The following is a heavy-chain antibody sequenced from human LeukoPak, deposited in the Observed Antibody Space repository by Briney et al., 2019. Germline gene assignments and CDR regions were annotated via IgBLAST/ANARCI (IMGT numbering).Heavy chain of an antibody. D-gene: IGHD3-3*01. CDR3: AKDFGAVFGDY. J-gene: IGHJ4*02. V-gene: IGHV3-23*01. CDR1: GFTFSTYA. Sequence: GGSLRPSCAASGFTFSTYAMSWVRKAPGKGLEWVSTISGRGSRTYHADSVKGRFIISRDNSKNTVYLQMNSLRAEDTALYFCAKDFGAVFGDYWGQGSLVTVSS. CDR2: ISGRGSRT.